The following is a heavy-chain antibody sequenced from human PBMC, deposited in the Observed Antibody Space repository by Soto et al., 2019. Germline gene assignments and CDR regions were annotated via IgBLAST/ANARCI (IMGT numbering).Heavy chain of an antibody. CDR2: IDPSDSQT. Sequence: GESLKISRKGSGYSFAGYWITWVRQTPGKGLEWMGRIDPSDSQTYYSPSFRGHVTISATKSITTVFLQWSSLRASDTAMYYCARQIYDSDTGPNFRYYFDSWGQG. D-gene: IGHD3-22*01. CDR3: ARQIYDSDTGPNFRYYFDS. V-gene: IGHV5-10-1*01. CDR1: GYSFAGYW. J-gene: IGHJ4*02.